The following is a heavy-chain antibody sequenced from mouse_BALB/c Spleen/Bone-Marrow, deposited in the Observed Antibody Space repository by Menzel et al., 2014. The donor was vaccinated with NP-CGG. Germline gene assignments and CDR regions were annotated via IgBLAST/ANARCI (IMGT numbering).Heavy chain of an antibody. J-gene: IGHJ2*01. CDR2: ISSVSTTI. CDR1: GFTFSSFG. CDR3: ARCVYDDFDY. Sequence: DVQLVESGGGLVQPGGSRKLSCAASGFTFSSFGMHWVRQAPEKGLEWVAYISSVSTTISYADTVKGRFTISRDDPKNTLFLQMTSLRSEDTAMYYCARCVYDDFDYWGQGTTLTVSS. V-gene: IGHV5-17*02. D-gene: IGHD2-12*01.